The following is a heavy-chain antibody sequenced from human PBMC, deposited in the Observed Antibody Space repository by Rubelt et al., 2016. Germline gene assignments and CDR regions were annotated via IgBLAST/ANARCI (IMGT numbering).Heavy chain of an antibody. J-gene: IGHJ4*02. CDR3: ARLSSLHRQSDS. CDR2: IYYTGKT. CDR1: GDSITTTSYY. Sequence: QLQLQESGPGLVKPSETLSLSCTVSGDSITTTSYYWGWIRQPPGEGLEWIGTIYYTGKTYHNPSLKSRVTMSVDTSQNQLCLKWTSVTTADAAVYYCARLSSLHRQSDSWGQGTLVTVSS. V-gene: IGHV4-39*07. D-gene: IGHD1-14*01.